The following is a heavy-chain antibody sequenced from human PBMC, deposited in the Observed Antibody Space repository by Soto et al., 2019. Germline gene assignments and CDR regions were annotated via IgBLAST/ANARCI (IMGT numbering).Heavy chain of an antibody. CDR3: ASLPSYYYDSRGYYGDAFDI. CDR1: GFTFSSYG. D-gene: IGHD3-22*01. CDR2: ISYDGSNK. Sequence: TGGSLRLSCAASGFTFSSYGMHWVRQAPGKGLVWVAVISYDGSNKYYADSVKGRFTISRDNSKNTLYLQMNSLRAEDTAVYYCASLPSYYYDSRGYYGDAFDIWGQGTMVTVSS. J-gene: IGHJ3*02. V-gene: IGHV3-30-3*01.